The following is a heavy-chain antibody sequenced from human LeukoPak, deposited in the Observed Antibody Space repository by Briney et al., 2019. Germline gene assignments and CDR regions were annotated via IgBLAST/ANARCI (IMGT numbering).Heavy chain of an antibody. D-gene: IGHD3-10*01. CDR1: GGSIRSYY. CDR2: IYYSGST. J-gene: IGHJ4*02. Sequence: PSETLSLTCTVPGGSIRSYYWSWIRQPPGKGLEWIGYIYYSGSTNYNPSLKSRVTISVDTSKNQFSLKLSSVTAAVTAVYYCARGDMYYCSGSYHYWGQGTLVTVSS. V-gene: IGHV4-59*01. CDR3: ARGDMYYCSGSYHY.